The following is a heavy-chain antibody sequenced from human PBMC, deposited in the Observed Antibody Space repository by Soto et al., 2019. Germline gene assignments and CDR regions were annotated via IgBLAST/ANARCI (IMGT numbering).Heavy chain of an antibody. CDR1: GGSISSSSYY. Sequence: ASETLSLTCTVSGGSISSSSYYWGWIRQPPGKGLEWIGSIYYSGSTYYNPSLKSRVTISVDTSKNQFSLKLSSVTAADTAAYYCASLPSPYSSSWYYYYYGMDVWGQGTTVTVSS. CDR2: IYYSGST. J-gene: IGHJ6*02. CDR3: ASLPSPYSSSWYYYYYGMDV. V-gene: IGHV4-39*01. D-gene: IGHD6-13*01.